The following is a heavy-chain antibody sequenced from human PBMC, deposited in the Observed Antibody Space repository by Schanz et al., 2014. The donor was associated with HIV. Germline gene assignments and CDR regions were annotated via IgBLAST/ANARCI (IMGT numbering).Heavy chain of an antibody. CDR1: GYTFIDYF. CDR2: ISPSNGNT. Sequence: QVQLVQSGAEGRKPGASVKVSCKTSGYTFIDYFIHWVRQAPGQGLEWMGWISPSNGNTNYAQKFQGRVTMTTDTSTSTAYMDLRSLRSDDTAVYYCAREKTTLNWFDPWGQGTLVTVSS. V-gene: IGHV1-18*01. CDR3: AREKTTLNWFDP. J-gene: IGHJ5*02.